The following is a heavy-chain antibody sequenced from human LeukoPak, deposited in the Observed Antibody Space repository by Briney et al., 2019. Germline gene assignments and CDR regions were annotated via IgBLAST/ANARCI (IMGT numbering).Heavy chain of an antibody. CDR2: IIPIFGTA. CDR1: GGTFSSYA. J-gene: IGHJ3*02. V-gene: IGHV1-69*01. Sequence: SVKVSCKASGGTFSSYAISWVRQAPGQGLEWMGGIIPIFGTANYAQKFQGRVTITADESTSTAYMELSGLRSEDTAVYYCARHMQVHHDAFDIWGQGTMVTVSS. CDR3: ARHMQVHHDAFDI.